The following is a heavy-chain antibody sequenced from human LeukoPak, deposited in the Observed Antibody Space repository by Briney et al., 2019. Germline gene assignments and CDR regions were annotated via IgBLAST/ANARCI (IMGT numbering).Heavy chain of an antibody. J-gene: IGHJ4*02. Sequence: SETLSLTCAVSGGSISSGGYSWSWIRQPPGKGLEWIGYIYHSGSTYYNPSLKSRVTISVDRSKNQFSLKLSSVTAADTAVYYCARGRYSYGHKGREGSFDYWGQGTLVTVSS. V-gene: IGHV4-30-2*01. CDR2: IYHSGST. CDR1: GGSISSGGYS. CDR3: ARGRYSYGHKGREGSFDY. D-gene: IGHD5-18*01.